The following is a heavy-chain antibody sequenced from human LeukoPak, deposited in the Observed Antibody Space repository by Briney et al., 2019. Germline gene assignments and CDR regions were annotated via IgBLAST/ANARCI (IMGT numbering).Heavy chain of an antibody. Sequence: SETLSLTCTVSGGSISSSSYYWGWIRQPPGKGLEWIGSIYYSGSTYHNPSLKSRVTISVDTSKNQFSLKLSSVTAADTAVYYCARHGGSLFYFDYWGQGTLVTVSS. D-gene: IGHD3-16*01. V-gene: IGHV4-39*01. CDR1: GGSISSSSYY. CDR3: ARHGGSLFYFDY. CDR2: IYYSGST. J-gene: IGHJ4*02.